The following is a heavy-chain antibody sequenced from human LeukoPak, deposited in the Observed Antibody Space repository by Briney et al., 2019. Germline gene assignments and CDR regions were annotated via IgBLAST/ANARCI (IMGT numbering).Heavy chain of an antibody. D-gene: IGHD6-6*01. CDR2: ISSSGSTI. CDR3: ARVAEQHVRTAEDY. V-gene: IGHV3-11*01. Sequence: GGSLRLSCAASGFTFSDYYMSWIRQAPGKGLEWVSYISSSGSTIYYADSVKGRFTISRDNAKNSLYLQMNSLRAEDTAVYYCARVAEQHVRTAEDYWDQGTLVTVSS. J-gene: IGHJ4*02. CDR1: GFTFSDYY.